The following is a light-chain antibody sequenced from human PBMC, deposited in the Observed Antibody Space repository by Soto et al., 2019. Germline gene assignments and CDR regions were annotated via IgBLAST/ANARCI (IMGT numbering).Light chain of an antibody. CDR2: GAS. Sequence: IVMTQSPATLSVSPGERATLSCRASQSISSDVAWYQQKPGQAPRLLIYGASTTATGIPARFSGSGSGTEFTLTISSLQSEDFAVYNCQQYNKWPRTFGQGTKVDI. J-gene: IGKJ2*01. CDR1: QSISSD. CDR3: QQYNKWPRT. V-gene: IGKV3-15*01.